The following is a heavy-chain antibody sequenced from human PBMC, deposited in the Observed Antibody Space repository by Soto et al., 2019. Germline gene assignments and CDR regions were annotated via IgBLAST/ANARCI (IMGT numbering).Heavy chain of an antibody. V-gene: IGHV3-21*01. CDR1: GFTFSSYS. J-gene: IGHJ6*02. Sequence: EVPLVESGGGLVKPGGSLRLSCAASGFTFSSYSMNWVRQAPGKGLEWVSSISSSSSYIYYADSVKGRFTISRDNAKNSLYLQMNSLRAEDTAVYYCARDYEGEIDILTGYYNVDYYYGMDVWGQGTTVTVSS. CDR2: ISSSSSYI. D-gene: IGHD3-9*01. CDR3: ARDYEGEIDILTGYYNVDYYYGMDV.